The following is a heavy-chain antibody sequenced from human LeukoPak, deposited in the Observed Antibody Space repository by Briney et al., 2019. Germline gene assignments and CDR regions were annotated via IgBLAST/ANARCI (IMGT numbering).Heavy chain of an antibody. CDR1: GYTFTSYG. D-gene: IGHD3-3*01. J-gene: IGHJ4*02. Sequence: GASAKVSCKASGYTFTSYGISWVRQAPGQGLEWMGWISAYNGNTNYAQKLQGRVTMTTDTSTSTAYMELRSLRSDDTAVYYCARGRVTYYDFWSGYSDYWGQGTLVTVSS. CDR3: ARGRVTYYDFWSGYSDY. V-gene: IGHV1-18*01. CDR2: ISAYNGNT.